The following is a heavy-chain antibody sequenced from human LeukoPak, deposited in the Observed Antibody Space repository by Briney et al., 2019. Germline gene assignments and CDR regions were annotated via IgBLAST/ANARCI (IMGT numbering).Heavy chain of an antibody. CDR2: IHTSGSS. Sequence: SETLSLTCAVSGGSISSGSYYWRWIRQPAGKGLEWIGRIHTSGSSNYNPSLKSRVTMSLDTSKNQFSLKLSSVTAADTAVYYCARGAIAAADYNWFDPWGQGTLVTVSS. D-gene: IGHD6-13*01. CDR1: GGSISSGSYY. CDR3: ARGAIAAADYNWFDP. J-gene: IGHJ5*02. V-gene: IGHV4-61*02.